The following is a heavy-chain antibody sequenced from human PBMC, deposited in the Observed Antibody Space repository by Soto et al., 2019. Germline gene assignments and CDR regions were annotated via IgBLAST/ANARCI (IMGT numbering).Heavy chain of an antibody. CDR3: ARVDESGYPTFNWFDP. CDR2: IYYSGST. V-gene: IGHV4-31*03. Sequence: SETLSLTCTVSGGSISSGGYYWSWIRQHPGKGLEWIGYIYYSGSTYYNPSLKSRVTISVDTSKNQFSLKLSSVTAADTAVYYCARVDESGYPTFNWFDPWRQGTLVTVSS. D-gene: IGHD3-22*01. CDR1: GGSISSGGYY. J-gene: IGHJ5*02.